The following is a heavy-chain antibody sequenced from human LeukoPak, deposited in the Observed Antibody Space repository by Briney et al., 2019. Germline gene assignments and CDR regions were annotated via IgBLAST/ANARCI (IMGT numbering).Heavy chain of an antibody. V-gene: IGHV3-7*01. J-gene: IGHJ4*02. CDR3: ARATSFGY. Sequence: PGGSLRLSCAASGFTVSSNYMSWVRQAPGKGLEWVANMNQDGSGEYYVDSVKGRFTISRDNAKNSLYLQMNSLRAEDTAVYYCARATSFGYWGQGTLVTVSS. CDR1: GFTVSSNY. CDR2: MNQDGSGE. D-gene: IGHD5-24*01.